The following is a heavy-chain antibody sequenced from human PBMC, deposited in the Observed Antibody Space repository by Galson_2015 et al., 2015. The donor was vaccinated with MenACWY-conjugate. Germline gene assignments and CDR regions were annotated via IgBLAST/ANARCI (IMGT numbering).Heavy chain of an antibody. J-gene: IGHJ5*02. CDR1: GFSLSSSGVG. V-gene: IGHV2-5*02. Sequence: PALVKPTQTLTLTCTFSGFSLSSSGVGVGWIRQPPGKALEWLALIYWDDDKHYSPSLKTRLTITRDTSKNQVVLTMTNMDPVDTATYYCAHSGGDTTMVHWWFDPWGRGTLVTVSS. CDR2: IYWDDDK. D-gene: IGHD5-18*01. CDR3: AHSGGDTTMVHWWFDP.